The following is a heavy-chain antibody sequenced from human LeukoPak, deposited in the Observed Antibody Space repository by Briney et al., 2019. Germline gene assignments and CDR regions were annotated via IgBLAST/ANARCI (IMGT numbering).Heavy chain of an antibody. D-gene: IGHD2-15*01. J-gene: IGHJ4*02. CDR3: ARDLGCSGGSCYSDYFDY. Sequence: AASVKDSCKASGYTFTSYYMHWVRQAPGQGLEWMGIINPSGGSTSYAQKFQGRVTMTRDTPTSTVYMELSSLRSEDTAVYYCARDLGCSGGSCYSDYFDYWGQGTLVTVSS. CDR2: INPSGGST. V-gene: IGHV1-46*01. CDR1: GYTFTSYY.